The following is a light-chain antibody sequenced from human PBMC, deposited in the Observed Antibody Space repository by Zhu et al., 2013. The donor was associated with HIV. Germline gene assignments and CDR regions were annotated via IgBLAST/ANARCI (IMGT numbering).Light chain of an antibody. J-gene: IGKJ2*01. CDR2: WAS. CDR1: QSVLYSSNNKNY. CDR3: QQYYTTPYT. Sequence: DIVMTQSPDSLAVSLGERATINCKSSQSVLYSSNNKNYLAWYQQKPGQPPKLLIYWASTRESGVPDRFSGSGSETDFTLTISSLQAEDVAVYYCQQYYTTPYTFGQGTKLEI. V-gene: IGKV4-1*01.